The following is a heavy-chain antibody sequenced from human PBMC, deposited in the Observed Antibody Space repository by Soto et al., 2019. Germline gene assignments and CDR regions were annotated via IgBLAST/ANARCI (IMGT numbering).Heavy chain of an antibody. CDR3: ATQEVGGSYVYTFDP. D-gene: IGHD1-26*01. CDR2: IYYSGST. J-gene: IGHJ5*02. CDR1: GGSISSSSYY. Sequence: QLQLQESGPGLVKPSETLSLTCTVSGGSISSSSYYWGWIRQPPGKGLEWIGSIYYSGSTYYNPSPKGRVTISVDTSKTHFSLKLSSVTAADTAVYYCATQEVGGSYVYTFDPWGQGTLVTVSS. V-gene: IGHV4-39*02.